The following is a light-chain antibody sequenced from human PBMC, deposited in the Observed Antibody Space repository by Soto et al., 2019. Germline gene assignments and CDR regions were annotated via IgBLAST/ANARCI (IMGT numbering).Light chain of an antibody. CDR3: QQYGSSPRT. CDR2: GAS. Sequence: EIVFTQSPGTLSFSPGEKATLSCRASQSVSSSYLAWYQQKPGQAPRLLIYGASSRATGIPDRFSGSGSGTDFTLTISRLEPGDFAVYYCQQYGSSPRTFGQGTKVDIK. V-gene: IGKV3-20*01. CDR1: QSVSSSY. J-gene: IGKJ1*01.